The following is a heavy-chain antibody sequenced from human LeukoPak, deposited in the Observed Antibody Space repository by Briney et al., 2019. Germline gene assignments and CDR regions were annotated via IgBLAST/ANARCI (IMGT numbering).Heavy chain of an antibody. V-gene: IGHV4-61*02. CDR3: ARGSTHRWYYDSSGYLGAFDI. CDR2: IYTSGST. CDR1: GGSISSGSYY. J-gene: IGHJ3*02. D-gene: IGHD3-22*01. Sequence: NPSETLSLTCTVSGGSISSGSYYWSWIRQPAGKGLEWIGRIYTSGSTNYNPSLKSRVTISVDTSKNQFSLKLSSVTAADTAVYYCARGSTHRWYYDSSGYLGAFDIWGQGTMVTVSS.